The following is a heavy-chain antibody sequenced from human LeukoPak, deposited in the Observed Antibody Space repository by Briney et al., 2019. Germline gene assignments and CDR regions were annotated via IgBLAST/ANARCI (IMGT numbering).Heavy chain of an antibody. D-gene: IGHD3-16*01. V-gene: IGHV3-30*03. CDR1: GFTFSSYG. CDR3: ARGWGSNVYASAFDV. CDR2: ISYDGSNK. J-gene: IGHJ3*01. Sequence: GGSLRLSCAASGFTFSSYGMHWVRQAPGKGLEWVAVISYDGSNKYYADSVKGRFTISRDNSKNTLYLQMNSLRAEDTAVYYCARGWGSNVYASAFDVWGQGTMVTVSS.